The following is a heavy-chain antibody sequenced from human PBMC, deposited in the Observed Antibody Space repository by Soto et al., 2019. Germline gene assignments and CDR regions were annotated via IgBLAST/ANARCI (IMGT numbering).Heavy chain of an antibody. CDR2: IMPIFGTA. V-gene: IGHV1-69*13. CDR3: ARSGFYYDFWSALGAFDI. D-gene: IGHD3-3*01. Sequence: ASVKVSCKASGGSFNSYAITWVRQAPGQGLELMGGIMPIFGTANYAQKFQGRVTITADESTSTAYMELSSLRSEDTAVYYCARSGFYYDFWSALGAFDIWGQGTMVTVSS. CDR1: GGSFNSYA. J-gene: IGHJ3*02.